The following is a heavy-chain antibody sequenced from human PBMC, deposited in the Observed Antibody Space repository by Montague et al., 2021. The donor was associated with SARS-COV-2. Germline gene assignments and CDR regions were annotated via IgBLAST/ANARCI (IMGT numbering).Heavy chain of an antibody. CDR1: GGSISSYY. CDR3: ARAQNTCFIANCVNYFEV. CDR2: VHYTGNT. D-gene: IGHD1-1*01. Sequence: SETLSLTCEVSGGSISSYYWSWIRQSPGEGLEWIGYVHYTGNTKYNPSLKTRVTLSLDTPKNQFSLKLSSVTAADTAVYYCARAQNTCFIANCVNYFEVWGQGALVTVSS. V-gene: IGHV4-59*01. J-gene: IGHJ4*02.